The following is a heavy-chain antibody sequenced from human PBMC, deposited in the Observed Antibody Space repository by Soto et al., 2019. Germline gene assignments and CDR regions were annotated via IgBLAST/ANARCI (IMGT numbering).Heavy chain of an antibody. D-gene: IGHD4-17*01. J-gene: IGHJ4*02. V-gene: IGHV3-23*01. CDR3: AKWVPTVTFFDY. CDR1: GFTFSSYA. CDR2: IGSSGGAT. Sequence: EVQLLESGGGLVQPGGSLRLSCAASGFTFSSYAMSWVRQAPGKGLEWVSTIGSSGGATYYADSVKGRFTISRDNSKNTLYLQMNSLRAEDTAVYYFAKWVPTVTFFDYWGQGTLVTVSS.